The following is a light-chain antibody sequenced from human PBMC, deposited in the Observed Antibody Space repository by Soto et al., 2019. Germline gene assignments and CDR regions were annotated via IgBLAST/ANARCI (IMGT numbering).Light chain of an antibody. V-gene: IGKV3-20*01. J-gene: IGKJ1*01. CDR2: GAS. Sequence: EIVLTQSPGTLSLSPGERATLSCRASQSVSSSYLAWYQQKPGQAPRLLIYGASSRATGIPDRFSGSGSGTEFTLTISRLEPEDCALYYCQQYGSSPWTFGQGTQVEIK. CDR1: QSVSSSY. CDR3: QQYGSSPWT.